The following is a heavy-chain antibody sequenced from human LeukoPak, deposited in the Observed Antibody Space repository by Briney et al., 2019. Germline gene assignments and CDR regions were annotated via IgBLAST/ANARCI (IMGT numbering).Heavy chain of an antibody. CDR1: GFPFNVQT. Sequence: GGSLRLSCAASGFPFNVQTMSWVRQAPGKGLDWVASMKEDGSEIYYVDSVKGRFTISRENPKNSLYLQMNSLRADDTAVYYCVKGGATGGRFENWGQGTLVTVSP. J-gene: IGHJ4*02. CDR3: VKGGATGGRFEN. D-gene: IGHD1-26*01. CDR2: MKEDGSEI. V-gene: IGHV3-7*01.